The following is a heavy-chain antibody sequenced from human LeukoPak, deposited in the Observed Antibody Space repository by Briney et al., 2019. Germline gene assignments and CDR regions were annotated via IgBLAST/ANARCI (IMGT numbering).Heavy chain of an antibody. CDR2: IKQDGSEK. Sequence: PGGSLRLSCAASGFTFSSYWMSWVRQAPGKGLEWVANIKQDGSEKYYVDSVKGRFTISRDNAKNSLYLQMNSLRAEDTAVYYCAMAAAAGPGPFDYWGQGTLVTVSS. J-gene: IGHJ4*02. V-gene: IGHV3-7*01. CDR1: GFTFSSYW. D-gene: IGHD6-13*01. CDR3: AMAAAAGPGPFDY.